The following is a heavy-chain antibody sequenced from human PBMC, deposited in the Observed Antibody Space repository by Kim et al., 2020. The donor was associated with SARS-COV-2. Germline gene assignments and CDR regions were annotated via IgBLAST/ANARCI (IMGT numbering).Heavy chain of an antibody. CDR2: IYYSGST. CDR3: ARDKRKWRATVTTSDAFDI. V-gene: IGHV4-59*13. D-gene: IGHD4-17*01. CDR1: GGSISSYY. Sequence: SETLSLTCTVSGGSISSYYWSWIRQPPGKGLEWIGYIYYSGSTNYNPSLKSRVTISVDTSKNQFSLKLSSVTAADTAVYYCARDKRKWRATVTTSDAFDIWGQGTMVTVSS. J-gene: IGHJ3*02.